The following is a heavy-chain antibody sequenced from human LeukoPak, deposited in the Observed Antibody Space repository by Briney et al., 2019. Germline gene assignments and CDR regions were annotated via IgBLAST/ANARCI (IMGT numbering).Heavy chain of an antibody. Sequence: SETLSHTCAVYGGSFSGYYWSWIRQPPGKGLEWIGEINHSGSTNYNPSLKSRVTISVDTSKNQFSLKLSSVTAADTAVYYCARGGIDEPVDYWGQGTLVTVSS. CDR3: ARGGIDEPVDY. J-gene: IGHJ4*02. CDR2: INHSGST. CDR1: GGSFSGYY. D-gene: IGHD1-14*01. V-gene: IGHV4-34*01.